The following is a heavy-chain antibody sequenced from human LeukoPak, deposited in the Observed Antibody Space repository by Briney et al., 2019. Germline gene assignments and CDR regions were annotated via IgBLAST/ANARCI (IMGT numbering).Heavy chain of an antibody. CDR1: GFTFSDYY. D-gene: IGHD1-26*01. V-gene: IGHV3-11*06. Sequence: GGPLRLSCAASGFTFSDYYMSWIRQAPGKGLEWVSYISSSSSYTNYADSVKGRFTISRDNAKNSLYLQMNSLRAEDTAVYYCARAATGLFKFDPWGQGTLVTVSS. CDR2: ISSSSSYT. J-gene: IGHJ5*02. CDR3: ARAATGLFKFDP.